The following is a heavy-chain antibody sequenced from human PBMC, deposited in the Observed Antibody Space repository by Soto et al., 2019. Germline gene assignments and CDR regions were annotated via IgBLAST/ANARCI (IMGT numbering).Heavy chain of an antibody. CDR2: LDHQGYS. Sequence: KSSETLSLTCSVSGAPITSNYWTWIRQPPGKGLEWIGYLDHQGYSNYSPSLRSRVSMSIDTSKNQLSLKVHSVTAADTAVYYCAKRASPANIDNWFDPWGPGTQVTVSS. CDR3: AKRASPANIDNWFDP. CDR1: GAPITSNY. V-gene: IGHV4-59*08. J-gene: IGHJ5*02.